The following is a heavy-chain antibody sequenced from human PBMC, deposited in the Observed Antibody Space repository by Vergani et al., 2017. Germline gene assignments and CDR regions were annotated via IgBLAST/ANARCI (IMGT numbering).Heavy chain of an antibody. CDR3: ARPSAPGDYDALDI. CDR2: ISGSGGNT. Sequence: EVQLLESGGGLVQPGGSLRLSCAASGFTFSSCAMSWVRQVPGKGLEWVSGISGSGGNTYYANSVKGRFTISRDNAKNSLYLQMNSLRAEDTAVYHCARPSAPGDYDALDIWGQGTMVTVSS. J-gene: IGHJ3*02. V-gene: IGHV3-23*01. CDR1: GFTFSSCA. D-gene: IGHD4-17*01.